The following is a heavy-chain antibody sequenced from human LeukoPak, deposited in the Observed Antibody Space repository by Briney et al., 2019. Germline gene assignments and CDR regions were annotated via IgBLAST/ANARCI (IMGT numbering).Heavy chain of an antibody. V-gene: IGHV4-38-2*02. D-gene: IGHD2-2*01. CDR3: ARVGNYCSSTSCYYYFDY. CDR2: IYHSGST. CDR1: GYSISSGYY. Sequence: PSETLSLTCTVSGYSISSGYYWGWIRQPPGKGLEWIGSIYHSGSTYYNPSLKSRVTISVDTSKNQFSLKLSSVTAADTAVYYCARVGNYCSSTSCYYYFDYWGQGTLVTVSS. J-gene: IGHJ4*02.